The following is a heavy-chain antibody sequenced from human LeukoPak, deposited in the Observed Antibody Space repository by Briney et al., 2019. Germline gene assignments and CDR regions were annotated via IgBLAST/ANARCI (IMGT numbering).Heavy chain of an antibody. CDR3: ARDYSSGTTKPFDY. Sequence: TSETLSLTCTVSGGSISSYYWSWIRQPPGKGLEWIGSIYHSGSTYYNPSLKSRVTISVDTSKNQFSLKLSSVTAADTAVYYCARDYSSGTTKPFDYWGQGTLVTVSS. V-gene: IGHV4-38-2*02. CDR1: GGSISSYY. D-gene: IGHD3-22*01. CDR2: IYHSGST. J-gene: IGHJ4*02.